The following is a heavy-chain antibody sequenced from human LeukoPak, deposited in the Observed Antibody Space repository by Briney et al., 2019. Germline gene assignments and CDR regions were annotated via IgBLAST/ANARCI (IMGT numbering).Heavy chain of an antibody. J-gene: IGHJ6*03. CDR3: AKIPKIYYYYYYYMDV. D-gene: IGHD2-21*01. CDR2: ISGSGGST. V-gene: IGHV3-23*01. CDR1: GFTFSSYA. Sequence: GGSLRLSRAASGFTFSSYAMSWVRQAPGKGLEWVSAISGSGGSTYYADSVKGRFTISRDNSKNTLYLQMNSLRAEDTAVYYCAKIPKIYYYYYYYMDVWGKGTTVTVSS.